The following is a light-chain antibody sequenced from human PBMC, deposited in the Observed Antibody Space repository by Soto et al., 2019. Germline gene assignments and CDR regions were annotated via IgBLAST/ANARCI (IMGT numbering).Light chain of an antibody. Sequence: EIVLTQSRGTLSLSPGERATLSCRASQTVGGDYLAWYQQKPGQAPRLLIYGAFNRAAGTPDRFSGSGSGTDFTLTITRLEPEDFAVYYCQQYHKSPRTFGQGTKVEV. CDR3: QQYHKSPRT. CDR2: GAF. J-gene: IGKJ1*01. V-gene: IGKV3-20*01. CDR1: QTVGGDY.